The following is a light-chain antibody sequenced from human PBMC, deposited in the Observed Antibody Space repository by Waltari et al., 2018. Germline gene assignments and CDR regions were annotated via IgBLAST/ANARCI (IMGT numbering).Light chain of an antibody. J-gene: IGLJ2*01. CDR3: SSYTSSSTRV. Sequence: QSALTQPASVSRSPRPSIPISCTRGGRDVGGYYYVPWYQQHPGQAPKLMIYDVSNRPSGVSSRFSGSKSGNTASLPISGLQAEDDADYYCSSYTSSSTRVFGGGTKVTVL. CDR1: GRDVGGYYY. V-gene: IGLV2-14*03. CDR2: DVS.